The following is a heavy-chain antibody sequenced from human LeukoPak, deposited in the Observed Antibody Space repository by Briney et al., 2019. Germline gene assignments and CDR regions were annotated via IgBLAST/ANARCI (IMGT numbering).Heavy chain of an antibody. V-gene: IGHV3-66*01. J-gene: IGHJ4*02. CDR3: ARGIEADDY. D-gene: IGHD2-15*01. CDR2: IYSGGST. Sequence: PGGSLRLSCAASGFTFSSYGMHWVRQAPGKGLEWVSVIYSGGSTYYADSVKGRFTISRDNSKNTLYLQMNSLRAEDTAVYYCARGIEADDYWGQGTLVTVSS. CDR1: GFTFSSYG.